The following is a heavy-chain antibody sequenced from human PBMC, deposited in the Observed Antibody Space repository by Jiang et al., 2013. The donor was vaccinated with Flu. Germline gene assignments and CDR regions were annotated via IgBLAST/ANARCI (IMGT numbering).Heavy chain of an antibody. CDR3: ARAMVQGVISYYFDY. CDR2: IYYSGST. CDR1: YGSISSSSYY. Sequence: GLVKPSETLSLTCTVSYGSISSSSYYWGWVRQPPGKGLEWIGSIYYSGSTYXNPSLKSRVTISVDTSKNQFSLKLSSVTAADTAVYYCARAMVQGVISYYFDYWGQGTLVTVSS. V-gene: IGHV4-39*07. J-gene: IGHJ4*02. D-gene: IGHD3-10*01.